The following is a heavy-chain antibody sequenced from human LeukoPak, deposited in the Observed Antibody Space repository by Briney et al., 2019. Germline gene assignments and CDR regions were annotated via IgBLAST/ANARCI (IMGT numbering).Heavy chain of an antibody. V-gene: IGHV1-2*02. Sequence: GASVKVSCKASGYTFTGYYMHWVRQAPGQGLEWMGWINPNSGGTNYAQKFQGRVTMTRDTSISTAYMELSRLRSDDTAVYYCARADDYGDYQNDPWGQGTLVTVSS. D-gene: IGHD4-17*01. CDR2: INPNSGGT. CDR3: ARADDYGDYQNDP. J-gene: IGHJ5*02. CDR1: GYTFTGYY.